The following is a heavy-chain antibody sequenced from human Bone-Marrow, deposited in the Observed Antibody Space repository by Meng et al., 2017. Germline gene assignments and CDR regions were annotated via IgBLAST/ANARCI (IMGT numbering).Heavy chain of an antibody. CDR2: MNPNNGNT. D-gene: IGHD3-3*01. J-gene: IGHJ5*02. CDR1: GYTFTSYD. V-gene: IGHV1-8*01. Sequence: QARLVQSGAEVKKAGGPVKVSCKSSGYTFTSYDINWVRQATGQGLEWMGWMNPNNGNTGRAQKFQGWVTMTRDTSISTAYMELSRLRSDDTAVYYCVGGPYDFWSGPWGQGTLVTVSS. CDR3: VGGPYDFWSGP.